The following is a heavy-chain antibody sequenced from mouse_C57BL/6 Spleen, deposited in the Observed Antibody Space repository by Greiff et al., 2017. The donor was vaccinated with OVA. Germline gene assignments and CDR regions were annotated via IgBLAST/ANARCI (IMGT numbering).Heavy chain of an antibody. V-gene: IGHV1-64*01. J-gene: IGHJ3*01. CDR3: ALYYGLFAY. CDR1: GYTFISYW. D-gene: IGHD2-1*01. Sequence: QVQLMQPGAELVKPGASVKLSCKASGYTFISYWMHWVKQRPGQGLEWFGMIHPNSGSTNYNEKFKSKSTLTVDKSSSTAYMQISRLTAEDSAVYYCALYYGLFAYWGQGTLVTVSA. CDR2: IHPNSGST.